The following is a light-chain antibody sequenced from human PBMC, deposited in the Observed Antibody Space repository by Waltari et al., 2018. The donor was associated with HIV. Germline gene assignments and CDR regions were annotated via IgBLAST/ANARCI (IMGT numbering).Light chain of an antibody. Sequence: QSALTQPPSASGSPGQSVTIPCTGTSSDLGGSKYVSWYQPPPGKAPKLMIYEVNKRPSGVPDRFSGSKSANTASLTVSGLQADDEADYYCNSYAGSNNWVFGGGTKLTVL. CDR2: EVN. CDR3: NSYAGSNNWV. CDR1: SSDLGGSKY. J-gene: IGLJ3*02. V-gene: IGLV2-8*01.